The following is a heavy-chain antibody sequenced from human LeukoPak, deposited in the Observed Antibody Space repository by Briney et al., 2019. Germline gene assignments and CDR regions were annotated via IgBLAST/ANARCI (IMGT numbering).Heavy chain of an antibody. J-gene: IGHJ4*02. CDR2: IYHSGST. D-gene: IGHD2-2*02. CDR1: GGSISSGGYS. CDR3: ARVSGDCSSTSCYMDYFDY. V-gene: IGHV4-30-2*01. Sequence: SQTLSLTCAVSGGSISSGGYSWSWIRQPPGKGLEWIVYIYHSGSTYYNPSLKSRVTISVDRSKNQFSLKLSSVTAADTAVYYCARVSGDCSSTSCYMDYFDYWGQGTLVTVSS.